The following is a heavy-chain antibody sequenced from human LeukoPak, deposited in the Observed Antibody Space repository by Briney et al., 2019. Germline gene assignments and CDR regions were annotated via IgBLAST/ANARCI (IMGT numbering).Heavy chain of an antibody. Sequence: GGSLRLSCAASGFTFSSYSMNWVRQAPGKGLEWVSSISSSSSYIYYADSVKGRFTISRDNAKNSLYLQMNSLGAEDTAVYYCASVDSSSSLMDYYYYGMDVWGQGTTVTVSS. J-gene: IGHJ6*02. CDR3: ASVDSSSSLMDYYYYGMDV. D-gene: IGHD6-6*01. V-gene: IGHV3-21*01. CDR2: ISSSSSYI. CDR1: GFTFSSYS.